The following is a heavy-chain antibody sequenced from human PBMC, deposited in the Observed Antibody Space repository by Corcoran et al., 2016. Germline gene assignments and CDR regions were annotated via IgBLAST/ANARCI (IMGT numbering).Heavy chain of an antibody. D-gene: IGHD3-16*01. J-gene: IGHJ4*02. V-gene: IGHV3-48*02. CDR3: ARVGRLGEFPRY. CDR1: GFTFSSYS. Sequence: EVQLVESGGGLVQPGGSLRLSCAASGFTFSSYSMNWVRQAPGKGLEWVSYISSSSSTIYYADSVKGRFTISRDNAKTSLYLQMNSLRDEDTAVYDCARVGRLGEFPRYWGQGTLVTVSS. CDR2: ISSSSSTI.